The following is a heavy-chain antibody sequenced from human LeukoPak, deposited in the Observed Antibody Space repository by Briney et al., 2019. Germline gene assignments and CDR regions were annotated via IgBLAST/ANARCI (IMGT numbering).Heavy chain of an antibody. V-gene: IGHV3-23*01. J-gene: IGHJ4*02. CDR1: GFTFSSYA. D-gene: IGHD4-17*01. Sequence: GGSLRLSCAASGFTFSSYAMSWVRQAPGKGLEWVSAISGSGGSTYYADSVKGRFTISRDNSKNTLYLQMDSLRAEDTAVYYCAKVSGATVTARTVRFDYWGQGTLVTVSS. CDR2: ISGSGGST. CDR3: AKVSGATVTARTVRFDY.